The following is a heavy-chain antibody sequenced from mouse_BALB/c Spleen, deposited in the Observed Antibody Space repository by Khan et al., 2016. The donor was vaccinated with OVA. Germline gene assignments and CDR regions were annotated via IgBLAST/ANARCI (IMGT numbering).Heavy chain of an antibody. CDR3: ARAGRWFDY. V-gene: IGHV3-6*02. D-gene: IGHD3-3*01. Sequence: EVQLQESGPGLVKPSQSLSLTCSATGYSITSDYYWNWIRQFPGNKLEWMGYISSGGSFNYNPSLKNRIAITRDTSKNPFFLKMNSETAEDTSSCSCARAGRWFDYWGQGTLVTVSA. CDR2: ISSGGSF. CDR1: GYSITSDYY. J-gene: IGHJ3*01.